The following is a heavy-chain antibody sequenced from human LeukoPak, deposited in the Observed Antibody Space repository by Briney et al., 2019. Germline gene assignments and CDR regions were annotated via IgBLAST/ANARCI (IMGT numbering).Heavy chain of an antibody. D-gene: IGHD3-22*01. CDR3: ARSGYYERRSAFDI. Sequence: PGGSLRLSCAASGFTVSSNYMSWVRQAPGKGLEWVSVIYSGGSTYYADSVKGRFTISRDNSKNTLYLQMNSLRAEDTAVYYCARSGYYERRSAFDIWGQGTMVTVSS. J-gene: IGHJ3*02. CDR2: IYSGGST. V-gene: IGHV3-53*01. CDR1: GFTVSSNY.